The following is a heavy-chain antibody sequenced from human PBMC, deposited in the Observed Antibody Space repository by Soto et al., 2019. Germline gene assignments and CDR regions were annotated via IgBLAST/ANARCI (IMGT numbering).Heavy chain of an antibody. CDR2: IYNSGST. CDR1: VGSISSGNSYS. Sequence: TLSLTCAVSVGSISSGNSYSWSWIRQPPGKGLEWIGFIYNSGSTYYNSSLKSRVTISVDRSKNHFFLNLTSVTAADTAVYYCATYRKFFQIWGQGTKVTV. CDR3: ATYRKFFQI. V-gene: IGHV4-30-2*01. J-gene: IGHJ3*02.